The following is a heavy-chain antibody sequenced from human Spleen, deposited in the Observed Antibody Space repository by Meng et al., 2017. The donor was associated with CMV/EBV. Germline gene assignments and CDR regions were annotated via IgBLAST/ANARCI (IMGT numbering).Heavy chain of an antibody. CDR2: IYSGDDSGDNSR. J-gene: IGHJ4*02. CDR3: VRSLQYWIYFDY. Sequence: GESLKISCVASGFTFSSYAMTWVRQAPGKGLEWVSIIYSGDDSGDNSRDYGASVKGRFTISRDDSKNTLYLQMNSLRAEDTAVYYCVRSLQYWIYFDYWGQGMLVTVSS. D-gene: IGHD4-11*01. V-gene: IGHV3-23*03. CDR1: GFTFSSYA.